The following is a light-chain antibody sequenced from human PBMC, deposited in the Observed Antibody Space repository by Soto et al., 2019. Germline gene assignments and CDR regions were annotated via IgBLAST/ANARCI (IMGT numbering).Light chain of an antibody. CDR2: DAS. CDR3: QQRSSWIT. Sequence: IVLTQSPATLSLWPGETAILSCRASQSVSCLLSWYQQKPGQAPRLLIYDASSRAPGVPARFRGSGSGTDFTLTISSLEPEDFALYYCQQRSSWITFGQGTRLEIE. CDR1: QSVSCL. J-gene: IGKJ5*01. V-gene: IGKV3-11*01.